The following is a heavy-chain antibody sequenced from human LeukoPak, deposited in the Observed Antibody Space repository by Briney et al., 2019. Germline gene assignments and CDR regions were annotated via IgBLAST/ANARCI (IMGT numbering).Heavy chain of an antibody. V-gene: IGHV3-74*01. D-gene: IGHD5-24*01. CDR2: TNTDGSST. CDR1: GFTFSCYW. J-gene: IGHJ1*01. CDR3: VRGDGGH. Sequence: PGGSLRLSYAASGFTFSCYWVYWPRQVPGKGLVWVSGTNTDGSSTSYADSVKGRFTISRDNAKNSLYLQMNSLRAEVTALYYCVRGDGGHWGQGTLVTVSS.